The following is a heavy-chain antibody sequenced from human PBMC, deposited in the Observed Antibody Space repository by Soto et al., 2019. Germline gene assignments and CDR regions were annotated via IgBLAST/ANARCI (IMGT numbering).Heavy chain of an antibody. J-gene: IGHJ4*01. V-gene: IGHV3-30*03. Sequence: GGSLRLSCAASGFTFRSYGMYWVRQAPGKGLEWVSAITGSGGNKYYADSVKGRFTISRDNSKNTLYLQMNNLGVEDTALYYCARDQEASWYTRYFDYWGHGILVTVSS. D-gene: IGHD6-13*01. CDR1: GFTFRSYG. CDR3: ARDQEASWYTRYFDY. CDR2: ITGSGGNK.